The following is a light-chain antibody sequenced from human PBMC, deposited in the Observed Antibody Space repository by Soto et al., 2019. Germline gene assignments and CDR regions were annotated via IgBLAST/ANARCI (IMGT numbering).Light chain of an antibody. CDR1: QSVSSY. CDR3: QQTRTVPPEWT. CDR2: DAS. V-gene: IGKV3-11*01. J-gene: IGKJ1*01. Sequence: EIVLTQSPATLSLSPGERATLSCRASQSVSSYLAWYQQKPGQAPRLLIYDASNRATGIPARFSGSGSGTDFTLTISSLEPEDFAVYYCQQTRTVPPEWTFGQGTKVEI.